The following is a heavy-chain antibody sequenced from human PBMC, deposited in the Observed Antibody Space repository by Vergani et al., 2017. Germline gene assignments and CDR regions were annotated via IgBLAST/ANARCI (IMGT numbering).Heavy chain of an antibody. V-gene: IGHV3-49*04. Sequence: EVQLVESGGGLVKPGGSLRLSCAASGFTFGDYAMSWVRQAPGKGLEWVAFIRSKVYSETTEYAASVKGRFTISRDDSKSIAYLQMNSLKTEDTAVYYCTRVFSYSSGWYPSDYWGQGTLVTVSS. J-gene: IGHJ4*02. CDR2: IRSKVYSETT. D-gene: IGHD6-19*01. CDR3: TRVFSYSSGWYPSDY. CDR1: GFTFGDYA.